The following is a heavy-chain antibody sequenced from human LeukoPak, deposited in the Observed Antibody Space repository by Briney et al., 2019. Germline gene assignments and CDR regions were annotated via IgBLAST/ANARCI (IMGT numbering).Heavy chain of an antibody. Sequence: PSETLSLTCTVSGGSISSCYWSWIRQPAGKGLEWIGRIYTSGSTNYNPSLKSRVTMSVDTSKNQFSLKLSSVTAADTAVYYCARELDDYGDLNFDYWGQGTLVTVSS. CDR1: GGSISSCY. D-gene: IGHD4-17*01. V-gene: IGHV4-4*07. CDR2: IYTSGST. CDR3: ARELDDYGDLNFDY. J-gene: IGHJ4*02.